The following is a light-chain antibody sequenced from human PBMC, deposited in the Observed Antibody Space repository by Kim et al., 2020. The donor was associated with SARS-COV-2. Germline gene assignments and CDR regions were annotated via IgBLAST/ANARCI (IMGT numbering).Light chain of an antibody. CDR2: GAS. CDR3: QQYHNMQT. CDR1: QSISSN. Sequence: LSVSPGERATLSGRASQSISSNLAWYRQKPGQAPRLLIYGASTRATDIPVRFSGSGSGTEFTLTISSLQSEDFVVYYCQQYHNMQTFGQGTKLEI. V-gene: IGKV3-15*01. J-gene: IGKJ2*01.